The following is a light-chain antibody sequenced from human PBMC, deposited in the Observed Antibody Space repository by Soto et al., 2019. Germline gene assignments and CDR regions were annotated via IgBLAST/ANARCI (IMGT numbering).Light chain of an antibody. J-gene: IGKJ5*01. CDR1: QSVSRY. Sequence: EIVLTQSPASLSLSPGERATLSRRASQSVSRYLAWYQQKPGQAPRLLIYDATNRATGIPARFSGSGSGTDFTLTIRSLEPEDFAVYYCQQRTNWPPITFGQGTRLEIK. V-gene: IGKV3-11*01. CDR2: DAT. CDR3: QQRTNWPPIT.